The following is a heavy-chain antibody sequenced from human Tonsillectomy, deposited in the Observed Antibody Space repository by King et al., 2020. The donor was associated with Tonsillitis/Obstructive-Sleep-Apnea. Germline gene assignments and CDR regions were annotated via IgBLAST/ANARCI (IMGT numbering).Heavy chain of an antibody. J-gene: IGHJ5*02. Sequence: VQLVESGGGLVKPGGSLRLSCAASGFTFSSYSMNWVRQAPGKGLEWVSSISSCSSYIYYADSVKGRFTISRDNAKNSLYLQMNSLRAEDTAVYYCAREGSNWFDPWGQGTLVTVSS. V-gene: IGHV3-21*01. CDR3: AREGSNWFDP. D-gene: IGHD6-19*01. CDR2: ISSCSSYI. CDR1: GFTFSSYS.